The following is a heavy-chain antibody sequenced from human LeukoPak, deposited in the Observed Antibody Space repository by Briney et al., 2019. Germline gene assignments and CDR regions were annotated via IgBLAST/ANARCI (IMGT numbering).Heavy chain of an antibody. CDR1: GGYISSYY. Sequence: PSETLSLTCTVSGGYISSYYWSWIRQPPGKGLEWIGYIFNSGSTNYNPSLKSRVTISVDTSKNQFSLKLSSVAAAYTAVYFCALGDCSSTSCYVFDYWGQGTLVTVSS. CDR3: ALGDCSSTSCYVFDY. D-gene: IGHD2-2*01. CDR2: IFNSGST. J-gene: IGHJ4*02. V-gene: IGHV4-59*01.